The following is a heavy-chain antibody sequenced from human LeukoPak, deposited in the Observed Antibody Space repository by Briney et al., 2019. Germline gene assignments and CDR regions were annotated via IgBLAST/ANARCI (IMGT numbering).Heavy chain of an antibody. CDR2: INPNSGGT. V-gene: IGHV1-2*02. Sequence: VASVKVSCKASGYTFIGYYMQWVRQAPGQGLEWMGWINPNSGGTNYVQKFQGRVTMTRDTSISTAYMELSRLTSDDTAVYYCARDNWGGMDDDYWGQGTLVTVSS. CDR1: GYTFIGYY. D-gene: IGHD7-27*01. CDR3: ARDNWGGMDDDY. J-gene: IGHJ4*02.